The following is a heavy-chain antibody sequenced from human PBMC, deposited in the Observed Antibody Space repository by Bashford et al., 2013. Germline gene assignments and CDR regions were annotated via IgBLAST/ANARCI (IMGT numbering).Heavy chain of an antibody. CDR3: ARDGPVVGVWNAFDV. Sequence: ASVKVSCRASGYTFTDHYIHWVRQAPGQGLEWMGCINPNRGDTNYAQNFQGRVTMTRDTSISTAYMELSSLRSDDTAVYFCARDGPVVGVWNAFDVWGQGQWSPSPQ. J-gene: IGHJ3*01. CDR2: INPNRGDT. CDR1: GYTFTDHY. V-gene: IGHV1-2*02. D-gene: IGHD1-26*01.